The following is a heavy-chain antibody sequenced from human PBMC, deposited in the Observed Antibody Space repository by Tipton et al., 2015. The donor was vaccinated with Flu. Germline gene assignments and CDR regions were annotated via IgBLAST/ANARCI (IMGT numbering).Heavy chain of an antibody. CDR3: ARDAGSGSYYQPFDY. CDR2: INPSGGST. J-gene: IGHJ4*02. V-gene: IGHV1-46*01. CDR1: GYTFTSYY. D-gene: IGHD1-26*01. Sequence: QLVQSGAEVKKPGASVKVSCKASGYTFTSYYMHWVRQAPGQGLEWMGIINPSGGSTSYAQKFQGRVTMTRDTSTSTVYMELSSLRSEDMAVYYCARDAGSGSYYQPFDYWGQGTLVTVSS.